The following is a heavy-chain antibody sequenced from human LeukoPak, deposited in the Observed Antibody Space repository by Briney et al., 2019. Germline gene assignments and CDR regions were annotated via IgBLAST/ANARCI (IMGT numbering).Heavy chain of an antibody. J-gene: IGHJ4*02. CDR2: INTNTGNP. CDR1: GYTFTGYA. D-gene: IGHD3-22*01. CDR3: ARWGDYDNSGMDY. Sequence: ASVKVSCKASGYTFTGYAMNWVRQAPGQGLEWMGRINTNTGNPTYAQGFTGRFVFSLDTSVSTAYLQINSLEAEDTAVYYCARWGDYDNSGMDYWGQGTLVTVSS. V-gene: IGHV7-4-1*02.